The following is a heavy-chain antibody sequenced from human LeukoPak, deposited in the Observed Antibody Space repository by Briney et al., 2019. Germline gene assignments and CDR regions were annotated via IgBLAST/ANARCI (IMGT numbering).Heavy chain of an antibody. CDR3: ARLRVTPYISLDY. J-gene: IGHJ4*02. Sequence: SETLSLTCAVSGGSISSSNWWSWVRQPPGKGLEWIGEIYHSGSTNYNPSLKSRVTVSVDKSNNHFSLRLNSVTAADTAVYYCARLRVTPYISLDYWGQGFLVTVSS. CDR2: IYHSGST. CDR1: GGSISSSNW. D-gene: IGHD4-23*01. V-gene: IGHV4-4*02.